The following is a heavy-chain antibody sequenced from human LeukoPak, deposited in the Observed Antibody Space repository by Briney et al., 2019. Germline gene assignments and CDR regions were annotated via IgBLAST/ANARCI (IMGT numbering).Heavy chain of an antibody. D-gene: IGHD6-13*01. Sequence: GGSLRLSCAASGFTVSNNYMMWVRQAPGKGLEWVSAIFRDDSTYYADSVKGRLTISRDNSENTLFLQMDSLRAEDTAVYFCARDVGSSWPVDYWGQGTLVTVSS. CDR1: GFTVSNNY. J-gene: IGHJ4*02. CDR3: ARDVGSSWPVDY. CDR2: IFRDDST. V-gene: IGHV3-53*01.